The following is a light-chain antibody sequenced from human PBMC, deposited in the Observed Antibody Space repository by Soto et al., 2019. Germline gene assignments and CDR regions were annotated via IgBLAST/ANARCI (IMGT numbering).Light chain of an antibody. J-gene: IGKJ2*01. CDR3: QQFNSYPYT. CDR1: QSISSW. CDR2: DAS. Sequence: DIQMTQSPSTLSASVGDRVTITCRASQSISSWLAWYQQKPGKAPKLLIYDASSLESGVPSRFSGSGSGTEFTLTTSSLQPDDFPTYYCQQFNSYPYTFGQGTKLEIK. V-gene: IGKV1-5*01.